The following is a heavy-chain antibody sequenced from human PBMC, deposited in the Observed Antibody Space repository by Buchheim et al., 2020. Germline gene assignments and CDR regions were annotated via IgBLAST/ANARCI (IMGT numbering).Heavy chain of an antibody. CDR3: ARGERITIFGVARDLYGMDV. V-gene: IGHV3-74*01. CDR1: GFTFSSYW. J-gene: IGHJ6*02. CDR2: INSDGSST. D-gene: IGHD3-3*01. Sequence: EVQLVESGGGLVQPGGSLRLSCAASGFTFSSYWMHWVRQAPGKGLVWVSRINSDGSSTSYADSVKGRFTISRDNAKNTRYLQMNSLRAEDTAVYYCARGERITIFGVARDLYGMDVWGQGTT.